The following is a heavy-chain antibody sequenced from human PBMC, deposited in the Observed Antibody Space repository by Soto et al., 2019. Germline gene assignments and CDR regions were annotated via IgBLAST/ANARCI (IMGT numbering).Heavy chain of an antibody. D-gene: IGHD1-26*01. CDR3: ARPSRSPYLYSYGMDV. V-gene: IGHV3-30*04. Sequence: QVQLVESGGGVVQPGRSLRLSCTASGFTLSNFAIHWVRQAPCKGLEWVSVVSSDGTNRYYSDSVRGRFTGSRHNSKRTVYLNMKSLRAEDSAVYYCARPSRSPYLYSYGMDVWGQGTSVIVAS. J-gene: IGHJ6*02. CDR1: GFTLSNFA. CDR2: VSSDGTNR.